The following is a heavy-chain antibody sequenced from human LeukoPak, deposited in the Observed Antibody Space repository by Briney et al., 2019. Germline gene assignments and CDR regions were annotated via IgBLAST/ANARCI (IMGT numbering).Heavy chain of an antibody. CDR2: IYTSGST. D-gene: IGHD5-18*01. CDR1: GGSISSYY. CDR3: ARGGTAMVNYYYMDV. J-gene: IGHJ6*03. V-gene: IGHV4-4*07. Sequence: SETLSLTCTVSGGSISSYYWSWIRQPAGKGLEWIGRIYTSGSTNYNPSLKSRVTMSVDTSKNQFSLKLSSVTAADTAVYYCARGGTAMVNYYYMDVWGKGTTVTVSS.